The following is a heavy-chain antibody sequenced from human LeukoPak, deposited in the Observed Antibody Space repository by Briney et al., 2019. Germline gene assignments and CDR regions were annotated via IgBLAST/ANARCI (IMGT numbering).Heavy chain of an antibody. CDR1: GYTFTSYG. CDR3: ARVRAYSSSSPFDY. V-gene: IGHV1-18*01. D-gene: IGHD6-13*01. Sequence: ASVKVSCKASGYTFTSYGISWVRQAPGQGLEWMGWISAYNGNTNYAQKLQGRVTMTTDTSTSTAYMELRGLRSDDTAVYYCARVRAYSSSSPFDYWGQGTLVTVSS. J-gene: IGHJ4*02. CDR2: ISAYNGNT.